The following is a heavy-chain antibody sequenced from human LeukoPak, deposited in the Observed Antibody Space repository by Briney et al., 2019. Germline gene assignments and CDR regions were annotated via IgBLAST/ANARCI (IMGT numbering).Heavy chain of an antibody. CDR1: GYTFTSYG. J-gene: IGHJ4*02. CDR3: ARGTTTFGGVIVKFDY. CDR2: ISAYNGNT. V-gene: IGHV1-18*04. Sequence: ASVKVSCKASGYTFTSYGISWVRQAPGQGLEWMGWISAYNGNTNYAQKLQGRVTMTTDTSTSTAYMELRSLRSDDTAVYYCARGTTTFGGVIVKFDYWGQGTLVTVSS. D-gene: IGHD3-16*02.